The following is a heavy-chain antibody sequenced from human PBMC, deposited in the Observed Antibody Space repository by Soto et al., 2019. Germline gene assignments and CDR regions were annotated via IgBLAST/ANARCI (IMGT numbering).Heavy chain of an antibody. Sequence: SETMCLTCTVSGGSIYSYYWSWIRQPPGKGLEWIGYIYYSGSTNYNPSLKSRVTISVDTSKNQFSLKLSSVTAADTAVYYCARVRAAYCSSTSCYYDSYYYYYGMDVWGQGTTVTVSS. D-gene: IGHD2-2*01. CDR3: ARVRAAYCSSTSCYYDSYYYYYGMDV. CDR1: GGSIYSYY. J-gene: IGHJ6*02. CDR2: IYYSGST. V-gene: IGHV4-59*01.